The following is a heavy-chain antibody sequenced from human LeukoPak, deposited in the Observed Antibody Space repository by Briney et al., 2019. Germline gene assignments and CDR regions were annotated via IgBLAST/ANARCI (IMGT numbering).Heavy chain of an antibody. J-gene: IGHJ1*01. V-gene: IGHV1-2*02. CDR2: INGNSGDT. Sequence: RGASVKVSCKASGYTFTGYHLHWVRQAPGQGLEWMGWINGNSGDTNYAQKFQGRVTMTRDTSISTAYMDLIRLTSDDTAVYYCVRVAVTGIAYFQYWGQGTLVTVPS. CDR3: VRVAVTGIAYFQY. D-gene: IGHD6-19*01. CDR1: GYTFTGYH.